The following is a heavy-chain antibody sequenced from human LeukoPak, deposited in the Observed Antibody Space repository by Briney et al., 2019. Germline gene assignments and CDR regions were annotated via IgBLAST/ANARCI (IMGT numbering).Heavy chain of an antibody. D-gene: IGHD2-8*02. CDR1: GFTFSNEW. CDR2: IKTKGDGGTT. Sequence: PGGSLRLSCAASGFTFSNEWMIWVRQAPGKGLEWVGRIKTKGDGGTTDYAAPVKGRFTISRDDSKNALYLQMNSLKIEDTALYYCTTAGTAWGQGTLVTVSS. J-gene: IGHJ5*02. V-gene: IGHV3-15*01. CDR3: TTAGTA.